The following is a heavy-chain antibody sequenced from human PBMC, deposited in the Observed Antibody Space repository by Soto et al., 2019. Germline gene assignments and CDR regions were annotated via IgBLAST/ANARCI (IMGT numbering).Heavy chain of an antibody. Sequence: SETLSLTCTVSGGSINSYYWSWIRQPPGKGLEWIGYIYYNGKTKYNPSLKSRVTISLDTSKNQFSLKLNSMTAADTAVYYCAKGGDYGFPIIAWGQGTLVTVSS. CDR1: GGSINSYY. V-gene: IGHV4-59*01. CDR3: AKGGDYGFPIIA. D-gene: IGHD4-17*01. J-gene: IGHJ5*02. CDR2: IYYNGKT.